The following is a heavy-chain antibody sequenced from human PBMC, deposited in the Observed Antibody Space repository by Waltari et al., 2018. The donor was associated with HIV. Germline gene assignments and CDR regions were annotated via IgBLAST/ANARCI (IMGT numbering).Heavy chain of an antibody. V-gene: IGHV3-23*01. Sequence: VQLLESGGGLVQPGGSLRLCCVGSGFTFGSYALSWVRQATGKGLGWASAIGVHCDRRFYAGSVTGRFTISRDNSLDTVYLEMKNLRPADTAVYFCAKVIGNVVVIAAGPSDSWGQGTPVTVSS. J-gene: IGHJ4*02. CDR3: AKVIGNVVVIAAGPSDS. CDR2: IGVHCDRR. D-gene: IGHD2-21*01. CDR1: GFTFGSYA.